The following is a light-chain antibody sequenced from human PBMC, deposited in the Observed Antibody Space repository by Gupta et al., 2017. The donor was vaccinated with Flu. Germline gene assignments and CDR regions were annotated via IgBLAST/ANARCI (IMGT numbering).Light chain of an antibody. V-gene: IGKV1-39*01. Sequence: DIQMTQSPSSLSASVGDRVTITCRASQSISSYLNWYQQKPGKAPKLLIYGASSLQSGVPSRFSGSGSGTDSTLTITSRQPEDFATYYCQQGYNTAAFTFGHGTKVEIK. J-gene: IGKJ3*01. CDR3: QQGYNTAAFT. CDR1: QSISSY. CDR2: GAS.